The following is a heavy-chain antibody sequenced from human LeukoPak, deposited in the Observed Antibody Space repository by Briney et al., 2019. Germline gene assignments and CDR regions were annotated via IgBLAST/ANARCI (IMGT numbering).Heavy chain of an antibody. D-gene: IGHD2-15*01. V-gene: IGHV3-23*01. J-gene: IGHJ4*02. Sequence: PGASLRLSCAASGFTFSSYAMSWVRQAPGKGLEWVSAISGSGGSTYYADSVKGRFTISRDNSKNTLYLQMNSLRAEDTAVYYCAKGVVAGREGYYFDYWGRGTLVTVSS. CDR3: AKGVVAGREGYYFDY. CDR2: ISGSGGST. CDR1: GFTFSSYA.